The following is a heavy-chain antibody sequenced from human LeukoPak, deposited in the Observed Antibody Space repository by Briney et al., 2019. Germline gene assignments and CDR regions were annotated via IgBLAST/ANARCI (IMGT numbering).Heavy chain of an antibody. J-gene: IGHJ6*02. D-gene: IGHD3-3*01. Sequence: GGSLRLSCAASGFTFSSYAMSWVRQAPGKGLEWVSGISGSGGSTYYADSVKGRFTTSRDNSKNTLSLQMNSLRAEDTALYYCAKGNHDFWSGQESYGMDVWGRGTTVTVSS. CDR1: GFTFSSYA. CDR2: ISGSGGST. CDR3: AKGNHDFWSGQESYGMDV. V-gene: IGHV3-23*01.